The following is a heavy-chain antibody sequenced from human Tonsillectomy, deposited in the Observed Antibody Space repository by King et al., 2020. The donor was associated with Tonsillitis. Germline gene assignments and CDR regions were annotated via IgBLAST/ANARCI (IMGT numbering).Heavy chain of an antibody. J-gene: IGHJ4*02. CDR1: DGSISSSNYY. Sequence: QLQESGPGLVKPSETLSLTCTVSDGSISSSNYYWGWIRQPPGKGLEWIGSIYYSGDIYYNPSLKSRITISVDTSRNQFSLKLSSVTAADTAVYYCAKRGTAMGKYYFDYWGQGILVTVSS. CDR3: AKRGTAMGKYYFDY. CDR2: IYYSGDI. D-gene: IGHD2-21*02. V-gene: IGHV4-39*07.